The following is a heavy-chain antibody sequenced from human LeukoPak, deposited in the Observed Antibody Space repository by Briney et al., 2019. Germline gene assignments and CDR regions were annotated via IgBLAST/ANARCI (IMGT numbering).Heavy chain of an antibody. D-gene: IGHD2-15*01. V-gene: IGHV3-7*04. CDR2: IKADGSEK. J-gene: IGHJ4*02. CDR3: ARYCGGGSCFDY. CDR1: GFPFSNRW. Sequence: GGSLRLSCAASGFPFSNRWMSWVRQAPGKGLEWVANIKADGSEKYYVDSVKGGFTVSRDNAKNSLYLQMNSLRAEDTGLYYCARYCGGGSCFDYWGRGTLVTVSS.